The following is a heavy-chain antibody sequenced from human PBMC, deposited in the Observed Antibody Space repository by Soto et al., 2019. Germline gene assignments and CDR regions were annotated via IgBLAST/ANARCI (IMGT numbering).Heavy chain of an antibody. D-gene: IGHD3-22*01. J-gene: IGHJ4*02. Sequence: QVQLVQSGAEVKKPGSSVKVSCKASGGNFSTHAISWVRQAPGQGLVWMGGIIPMFNTTISAQEFQGRVTITADEYTSTAYTELGSLRSEDTAVYYCARDAYDRGSLDYWGQGTLVTVSS. V-gene: IGHV1-69*01. CDR1: GGNFSTHA. CDR3: ARDAYDRGSLDY. CDR2: IIPMFNTT.